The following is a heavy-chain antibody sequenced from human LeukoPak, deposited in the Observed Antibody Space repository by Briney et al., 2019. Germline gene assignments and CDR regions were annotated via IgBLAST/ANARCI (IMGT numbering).Heavy chain of an antibody. D-gene: IGHD3-16*01. CDR2: ISYDGNNE. V-gene: IGHV3-30-3*01. Sequence: GGSLRLSCAASGFTFSGYVMHWVRQAPGKGLEWVAVISYDGNNEYYADSVKGRFTISRDNSKNTLYLQMNSLRTEDTAVYYCARDAGGSTHAMDVWGQGTTVTVSS. CDR3: ARDAGGSTHAMDV. CDR1: GFTFSGYV. J-gene: IGHJ6*02.